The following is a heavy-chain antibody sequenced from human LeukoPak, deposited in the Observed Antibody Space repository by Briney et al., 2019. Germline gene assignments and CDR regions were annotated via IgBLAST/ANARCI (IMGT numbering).Heavy chain of an antibody. CDR2: INQDGSEK. Sequence: GGSLRLSCVASGFTFSDYYMTWVRQPPGKGLEWVANINQDGSEKYYVDSVKGRFTISRDNAKNSLYLQMNSLRAEDTAVYCCARGPPYDSSGYPLYYYYYYMDVWGKGTTVTVSS. V-gene: IGHV3-7*01. CDR1: GFTFSDYY. D-gene: IGHD3-22*01. J-gene: IGHJ6*03. CDR3: ARGPPYDSSGYPLYYYYYYMDV.